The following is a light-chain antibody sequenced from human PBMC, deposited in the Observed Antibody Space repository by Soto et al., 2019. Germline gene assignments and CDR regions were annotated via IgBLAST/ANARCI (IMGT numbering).Light chain of an antibody. CDR3: QKRYGTPRT. Sequence: DMEMTQSPSSLSASVGDRVTITCRASQSISNYLNWYQHKPGKVPKLLIYAASSLQSGVPTRFSGSGSGTDLTLPINSMQTEDFATYYCQKRYGTPRTFGGGTKIEIK. CDR1: QSISNY. CDR2: AAS. V-gene: IGKV1-39*01. J-gene: IGKJ4*01.